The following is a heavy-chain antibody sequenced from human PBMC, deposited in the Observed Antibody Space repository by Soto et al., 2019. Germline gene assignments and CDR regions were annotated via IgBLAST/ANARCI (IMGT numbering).Heavy chain of an antibody. Sequence: PGGSLRLSCAASGFTFDDYAMYWVRQVPGKGLEWVSAISSNSGSTDYADSVKGRFTVSRDSSKNTLFLHMNSLRAEDTALYYCAILPTGYPNWFGPWGQGTLVTVSS. CDR3: AILPTGYPNWFGP. CDR2: ISSNSGST. J-gene: IGHJ5*02. D-gene: IGHD3-9*01. CDR1: GFTFDDYA. V-gene: IGHV3-23*01.